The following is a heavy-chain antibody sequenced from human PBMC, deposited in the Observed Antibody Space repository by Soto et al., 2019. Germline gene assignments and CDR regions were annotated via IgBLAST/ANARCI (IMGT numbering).Heavy chain of an antibody. CDR2: ISGSSDAA. D-gene: IGHD1-26*01. J-gene: IGHJ6*02. CDR1: GFPFSTSA. Sequence: VQLLESGGGLVQPGGSLRLSCAASGFPFSTSAMNWVRQAPGKGREWVSIISGSSDAAYYAESVKGRFASSRDNSKNTVYLQMNSLRAEDTAVYYCAKYSGSYPVYNGLSLWGQGTTVTV. V-gene: IGHV3-23*01. CDR3: AKYSGSYPVYNGLSL.